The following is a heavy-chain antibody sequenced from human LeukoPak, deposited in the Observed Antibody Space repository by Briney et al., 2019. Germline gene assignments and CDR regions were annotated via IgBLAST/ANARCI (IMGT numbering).Heavy chain of an antibody. J-gene: IGHJ5*02. CDR2: INHSGST. CDR1: GGSFSGYY. CDR3: ASRTVVPAAIGYSSSCGRFWFDP. Sequence: SETLSLTCAVYGGSFSGYYWSWIRQPPGKGLEWIGEINHSGSTNYNPSLKSRVTISVDTSKNQFSLKLSSVTAADTAVYYCASRTVVPAAIGYSSSCGRFWFDPWGQGTLVTVSS. V-gene: IGHV4-34*01. D-gene: IGHD2-2*01.